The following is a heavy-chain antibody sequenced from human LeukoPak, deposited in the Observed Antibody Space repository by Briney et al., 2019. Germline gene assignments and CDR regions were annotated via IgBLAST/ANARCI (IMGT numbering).Heavy chain of an antibody. CDR2: IYYSGST. CDR1: GGSISSYY. D-gene: IGHD3-16*01. J-gene: IGHJ6*03. Sequence: PSETLSLTCTVSGGSISSYYWSWIRQPPGKGLEWIGYIYYSGSTNYNPSLKSRVTISVDTSKNQFSLKLSSVTAADTAVYYCARRGGGPPLYYYMDVWGKGTTVTVSS. CDR3: ARRGGGPPLYYYMDV. V-gene: IGHV4-59*08.